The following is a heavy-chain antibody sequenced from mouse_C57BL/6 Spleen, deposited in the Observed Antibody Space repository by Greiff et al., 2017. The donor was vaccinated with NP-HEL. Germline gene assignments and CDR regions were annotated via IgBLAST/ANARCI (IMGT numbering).Heavy chain of an antibody. CDR1: GFTFSSYT. J-gene: IGHJ3*01. CDR2: ISGGGGNT. CDR3: ARQDSNQFAY. Sequence: EVKLVESGGGLVKPGGSLKLSCAASGFTFSSYTMSWVRQTPEKRLEWVATISGGGGNTYYPDSVKGRFTISRDNAKNTLYLQMSSLRSEDTALYYWARQDSNQFAYWGQGTLVTVSA. D-gene: IGHD2-5*01. V-gene: IGHV5-9*01.